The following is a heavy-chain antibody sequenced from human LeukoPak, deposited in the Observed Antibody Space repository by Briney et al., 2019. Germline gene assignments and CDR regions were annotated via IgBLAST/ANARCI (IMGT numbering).Heavy chain of an antibody. CDR2: INPNSGGT. Sequence: ASVKVSCKASGYTFTGYYMHWVRQAPGQGLEWMGWINPNSGGTKYAQKLQGRVTMTTDTSTSTAYMELRSLRSDDTAVYYCAMPLWGAAADTGYYGMDVWGQGTTVTVSS. D-gene: IGHD6-13*01. CDR3: AMPLWGAAADTGYYGMDV. J-gene: IGHJ6*02. CDR1: GYTFTGYY. V-gene: IGHV1-2*02.